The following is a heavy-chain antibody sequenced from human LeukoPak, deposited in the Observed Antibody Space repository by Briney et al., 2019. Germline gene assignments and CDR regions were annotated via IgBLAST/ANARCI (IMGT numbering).Heavy chain of an antibody. CDR1: GFTFSSYG. D-gene: IGHD5-18*01. CDR2: IRYDGSNK. J-gene: IGHJ6*04. CDR3: TAGPGMDV. V-gene: IGHV3-30*02. Sequence: GGSLRLSCAASGFTFSSYGMHWVRQAPGKGLEWVAFIRYDGSNKYYADSVKGRFTISRDNSKNTLYLQMNSLRAEDTAVYYVTAGPGMDVWGKGTTVTISS.